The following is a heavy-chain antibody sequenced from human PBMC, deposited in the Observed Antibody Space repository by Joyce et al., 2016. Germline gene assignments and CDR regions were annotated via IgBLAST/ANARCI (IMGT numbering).Heavy chain of an antibody. D-gene: IGHD1-1*01. J-gene: IGHJ4*02. V-gene: IGHV5-51*01. Sequence: EVQLVQSGAEVKKPGESLKISCKASGYTFTNYWIGWVRQMPGKGLEWMGSIWPGDSDTKYSPSFQGQVTISVDKSINTAYLHWRSLKASDVAMYYCARRAGSTGELDSWGQGTLVTVSP. CDR2: IWPGDSDT. CDR1: GYTFTNYW. CDR3: ARRAGSTGELDS.